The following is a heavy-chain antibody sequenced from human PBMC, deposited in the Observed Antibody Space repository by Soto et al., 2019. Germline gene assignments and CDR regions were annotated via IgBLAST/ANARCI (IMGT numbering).Heavy chain of an antibody. CDR1: GFSLSTNGVG. V-gene: IGHV2-5*02. D-gene: IGHD3-10*01. CDR2: IYWDDDK. J-gene: IGHJ5*02. Sequence: QITLKESGPPLVKPTQTLTLTCTFSGFSLSTNGVGVGWIRQPPGEALEWLAVIYWDDDKRYSPSLKRRLTITKDTSKNQVVLTMTNMDPVDTATYYCAHTIMVRRVTGWFDPWGQGTLVTVSS. CDR3: AHTIMVRRVTGWFDP.